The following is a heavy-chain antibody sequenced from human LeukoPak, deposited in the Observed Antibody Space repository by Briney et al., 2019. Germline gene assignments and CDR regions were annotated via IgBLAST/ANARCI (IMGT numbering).Heavy chain of an antibody. CDR3: ARWGHSDYSSFPTKFDY. Sequence: GGSLRLSCAASGFTFSSFQMTWVRQAPGKGLERVSYIGGGDSQIFYADSVKGRFTISRDNAKNSLYLQMSSLRADDTAIYYCARWGHSDYSSFPTKFDYWGQGTLVTVSS. D-gene: IGHD5-12*01. CDR1: GFTFSSFQ. V-gene: IGHV3-48*03. J-gene: IGHJ4*02. CDR2: IGGGDSQI.